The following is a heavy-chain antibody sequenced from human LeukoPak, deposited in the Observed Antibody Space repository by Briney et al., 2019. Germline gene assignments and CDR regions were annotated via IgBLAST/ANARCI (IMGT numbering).Heavy chain of an antibody. CDR3: ARDSTPAYYYGMDV. J-gene: IGHJ6*02. CDR1: GGSISSGDYY. D-gene: IGHD2-2*01. V-gene: IGHV4-30-4*01. Sequence: SQTLSLTRTVSGGSISSGDYYWSWIRQPPGKGLEWIGYIYYSGSTYYNPSLKSRVTISVDTSKNQFSLKLSSVTAADTAVYYCARDSTPAYYYGMDVWGQGTTVTVSS. CDR2: IYYSGST.